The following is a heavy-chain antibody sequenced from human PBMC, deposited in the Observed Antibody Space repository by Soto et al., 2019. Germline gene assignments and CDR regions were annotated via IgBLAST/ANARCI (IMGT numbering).Heavy chain of an antibody. D-gene: IGHD2-2*01. Sequence: QVQLVESGGGVVKPAGSLRLSCAASGFIFSDYFMSWIRQAPGKGLEWVSFIIGSSDNIKYADSVKGRFTISRDNSKNSLYLQMNSLRAEDTAVYYCVRDSARIVVVQPVDGDNWLGPWGQGNLVTVSS. CDR1: GFIFSDYF. V-gene: IGHV3-11*06. J-gene: IGHJ5*02. CDR2: IIGSSDNI. CDR3: VRDSARIVVVQPVDGDNWLGP.